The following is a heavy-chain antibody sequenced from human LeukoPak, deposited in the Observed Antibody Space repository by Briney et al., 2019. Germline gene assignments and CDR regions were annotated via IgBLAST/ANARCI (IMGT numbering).Heavy chain of an antibody. J-gene: IGHJ6*03. CDR3: ARQYYYYYYMDV. Sequence: ASVKVSCKASGYTFTSYYMHWVRQAPGQGLDWMGIINPSGGSTSYAQKFQGRVTMTRDMSTSTVYMELSSLRSEDTAVYYCARQYYYYYYMDVWGKGTTVTVSS. CDR1: GYTFTSYY. CDR2: INPSGGST. V-gene: IGHV1-46*01.